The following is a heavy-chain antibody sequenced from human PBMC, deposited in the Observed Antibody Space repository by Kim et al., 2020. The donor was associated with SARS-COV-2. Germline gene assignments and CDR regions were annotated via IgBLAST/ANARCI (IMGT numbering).Heavy chain of an antibody. CDR3: ARINGAYYYYAMDV. D-gene: IGHD2-8*01. V-gene: IGHV2-70*11. J-gene: IGHJ6*02. Sequence: SGPTLVNPTQTLTLTCTFSGFSLSTTGMCVSWIRQPPGKALEWLARIHWDDAKYYSTSLKTRLAISKDTSKNQVVLTVTNVDPVDTATYYCARINGAYYYYAMDVWGQGTTVTVSS. CDR1: GFSLSTTGMC. CDR2: IHWDDAK.